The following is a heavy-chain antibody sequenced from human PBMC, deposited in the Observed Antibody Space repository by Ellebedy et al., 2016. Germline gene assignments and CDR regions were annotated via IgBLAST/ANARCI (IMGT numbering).Heavy chain of an antibody. J-gene: IGHJ4*02. CDR1: GDSINNNQD. D-gene: IGHD6-19*01. CDR2: IYYSGTT. CDR3: ARLVSWAEAGGY. Sequence: SETLSLXXTVSGDSINNNQDWGWIRQPPGKGLEWIGSIYYSGTTFYNPSLKSRLTLSLDTSMNQFSLRLTSVTAADTAVYYCARLVSWAEAGGYWGQGTLVPVSS. V-gene: IGHV4-39*01.